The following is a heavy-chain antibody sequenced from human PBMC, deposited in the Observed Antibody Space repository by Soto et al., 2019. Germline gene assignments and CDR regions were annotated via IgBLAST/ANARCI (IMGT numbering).Heavy chain of an antibody. Sequence: SETLSLTCTVSGGSISSYYWSWIRQPPEKGLEWIGYMYYSGSPNYNPSLKSRVTMAVDTSKNQFSLKLSSVTAADTAVYYCARAGEGWRFGYLDVWGKGTTVTVSS. CDR2: MYYSGSP. V-gene: IGHV4-59*01. J-gene: IGHJ6*03. CDR3: ARAGEGWRFGYLDV. CDR1: GGSISSYY. D-gene: IGHD3-10*01.